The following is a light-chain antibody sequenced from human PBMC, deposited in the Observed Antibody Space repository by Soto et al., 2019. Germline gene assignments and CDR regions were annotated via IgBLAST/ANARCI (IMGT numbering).Light chain of an antibody. CDR1: SGSSNY. CDR3: QRYDNFPLT. J-gene: IGKJ4*01. Sequence: GDRVTIHCQAGSGSSNYFSLYHQKTGKAPKILVYDASNLETGVPSRFSGSGSRTDFTFIISSLQPEDIATYYCQRYDNFPLTFGGGTKVEIK. CDR2: DAS. V-gene: IGKV1-33*01.